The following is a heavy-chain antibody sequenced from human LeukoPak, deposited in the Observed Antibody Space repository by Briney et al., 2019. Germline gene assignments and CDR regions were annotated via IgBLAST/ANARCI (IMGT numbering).Heavy chain of an antibody. D-gene: IGHD2-2*01. Sequence: GGSLRLSCAPSGFTFSSYGMHWVRQAPGKGLEWVAFIQDDGSDKYYADSVRGRFTISRDKSKNTLYLQMNSLRAEDTAVYSCAKASEYQLLFSPFASWGQGTLVTVSS. J-gene: IGHJ4*02. CDR2: IQDDGSDK. CDR3: AKASEYQLLFSPFAS. CDR1: GFTFSSYG. V-gene: IGHV3-30*02.